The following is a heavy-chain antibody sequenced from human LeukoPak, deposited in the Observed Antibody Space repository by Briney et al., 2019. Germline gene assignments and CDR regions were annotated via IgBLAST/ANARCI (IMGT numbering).Heavy chain of an antibody. V-gene: IGHV3-15*01. D-gene: IGHD3-10*01. CDR2: IKSKTDGGTT. CDR1: GFTFSTAW. CDR3: TTGIFLGYYGSGSQTGFDY. Sequence: GGSLRLSCAASGFTFSTAWMSWVRQAPGKGLEWVGRIKSKTDGGTTDYAAPVKGRFTISRDDSKNTLYLQMNSLKTEDTAVYYCTTGIFLGYYGSGSQTGFDYWGQGTLVTVSS. J-gene: IGHJ4*02.